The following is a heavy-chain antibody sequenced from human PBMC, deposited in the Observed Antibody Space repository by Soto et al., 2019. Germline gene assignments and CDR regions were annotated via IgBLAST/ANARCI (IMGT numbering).Heavy chain of an antibody. D-gene: IGHD3-10*01. J-gene: IGHJ4*02. CDR1: GGTFSSYA. CDR2: IIPIFGTA. Sequence: SVKISCQSSGGTFSSYAISWVRQAPGQGLEWMGGIIPIFGTANYAQKYQGRVTITADESTSTAYMELSSLRSEDTAVYYCARLVVRGFYFDYWGQGTLVTVSS. V-gene: IGHV1-69*13. CDR3: ARLVVRGFYFDY.